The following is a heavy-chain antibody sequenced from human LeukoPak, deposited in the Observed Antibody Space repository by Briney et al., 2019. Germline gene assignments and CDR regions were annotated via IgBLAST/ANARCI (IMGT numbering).Heavy chain of an antibody. D-gene: IGHD4-17*01. V-gene: IGHV6-1*01. J-gene: IGHJ6*03. Sequence: SQTLSLTCAISGDSVSSNSAAWTWIRQSPSRGLELLGRTYYRSKWDNDYAVSVKSRITINPDTSKNKFSLQLNSVTPEDTAVYYCARGRVTTIANYYYYYIDVWGKGTTVTVSS. CDR3: ARGRVTTIANYYYYYIDV. CDR1: GDSVSSNSAA. CDR2: TYYRSKWDN.